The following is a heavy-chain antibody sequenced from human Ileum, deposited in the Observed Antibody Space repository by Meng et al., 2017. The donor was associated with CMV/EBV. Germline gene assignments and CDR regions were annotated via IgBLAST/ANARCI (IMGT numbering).Heavy chain of an antibody. CDR1: GFTFDDYG. V-gene: IGHV3-48*03. CDR2: ISSSGSTI. D-gene: IGHD3-16*01. CDR3: ARVGGSWGYYYGMDV. Sequence: GGSLRLSCAASGFTFDDYGMNWVRQAPGKGLEWVSYISSSGSTIYYADSVKGRFTISRDNAKNSLYLQMNSLRAEDTAVYYCARVGGSWGYYYGMDVWGQGTTVTVSS. J-gene: IGHJ6*02.